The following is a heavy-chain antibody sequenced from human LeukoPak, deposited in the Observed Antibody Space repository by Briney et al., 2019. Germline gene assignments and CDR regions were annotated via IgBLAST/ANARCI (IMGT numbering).Heavy chain of an antibody. J-gene: IGHJ4*02. Sequence: PSETLSLTCTVSGGSISSSSYYWGWIRQPPGKGLEWIGYIYYSGSTSYNPSLKSRVTISVDKSKNQFSLKLSSVTAADTAVYYCAREMATIPYFDYWGQGTLVTVSS. V-gene: IGHV4-61*05. CDR3: AREMATIPYFDY. CDR2: IYYSGST. D-gene: IGHD5-24*01. CDR1: GGSISSSSYY.